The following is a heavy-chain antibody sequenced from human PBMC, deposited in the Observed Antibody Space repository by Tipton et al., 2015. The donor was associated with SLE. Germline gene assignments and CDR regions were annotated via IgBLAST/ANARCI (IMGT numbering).Heavy chain of an antibody. V-gene: IGHV4-59*10. CDR2: IYSSGST. CDR1: GFTVSSNY. CDR3: ASRRDGRGTWFDP. D-gene: IGHD3-10*01. Sequence: GSLRLSCAASGFTVSSNYMSWVRQAPGKGLEWVSVIYSSGSTIHNPSLKSRVTMSVDTSKNQFSLKLSSVTAADTAVYYCASRRDGRGTWFDPWGQGTLVTVSS. J-gene: IGHJ5*02.